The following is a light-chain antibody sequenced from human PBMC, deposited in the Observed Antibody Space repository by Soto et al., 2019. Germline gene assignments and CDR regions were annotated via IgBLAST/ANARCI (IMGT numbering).Light chain of an antibody. Sequence: EIVLMQSPATLSVSPGERTTPSRMALQSVSSNLEWYQQKPGQAPRLPIYGASTRATGIPARFSGSGSGTEFTLTISSLPSEDFEVYYCQQYNNSPPNFGQGTRLEIK. CDR2: GAS. CDR1: QSVSSN. CDR3: QQYNNSPPN. J-gene: IGKJ5*01. V-gene: IGKV3-15*01.